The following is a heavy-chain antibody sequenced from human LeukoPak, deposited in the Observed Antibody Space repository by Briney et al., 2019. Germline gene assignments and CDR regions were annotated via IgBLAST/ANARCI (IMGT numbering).Heavy chain of an antibody. CDR3: VEGEQWLAFDR. D-gene: IGHD6-19*01. Sequence: SETLSLTCTVSGDSISNYYWSWIRQPPGKGLEWIGYFYHSGSTNYNPSLKSRVTISVDTSKNQFSLKVTSVTAADTAVYYCVEGEQWLAFDRWGQGILVTVSS. CDR2: FYHSGST. CDR1: GDSISNYY. J-gene: IGHJ4*02. V-gene: IGHV4-59*01.